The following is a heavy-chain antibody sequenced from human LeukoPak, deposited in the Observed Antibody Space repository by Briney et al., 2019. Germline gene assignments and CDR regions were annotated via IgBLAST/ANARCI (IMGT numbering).Heavy chain of an antibody. J-gene: IGHJ6*02. CDR2: LSGSPGST. CDR3: ARERSGWSFIGMDV. CDR1: GFTFSSYA. V-gene: IGHV3-23*01. Sequence: PGGSLRLSCAASGFTFSSYAMSWVRQAPGKGLEWVSALSGSPGSTYYGDSVKGRFTISRDNSKNTLYPQMNSLRAEDTAVYYCARERSGWSFIGMDVWGQGTTVTVSS. D-gene: IGHD6-19*01.